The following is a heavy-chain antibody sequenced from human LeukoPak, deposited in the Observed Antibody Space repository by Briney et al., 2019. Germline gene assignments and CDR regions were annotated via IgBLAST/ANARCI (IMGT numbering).Heavy chain of an antibody. CDR2: IKSKTDGGTT. V-gene: IGHV3-15*01. J-gene: IGHJ4*02. D-gene: IGHD3-3*01. CDR1: GFTFSNAW. Sequence: GGSLRLSCAASGFTFSNAWMSWVRQAPGKGLEWVGRIKSKTDGGTTDYAAPVKGRFTISRDDSKNTLYLQMNSLKTEDTAVYYCTTEREVDFWSGYYPRTNFDYWGQGTLVTVSS. CDR3: TTEREVDFWSGYYPRTNFDY.